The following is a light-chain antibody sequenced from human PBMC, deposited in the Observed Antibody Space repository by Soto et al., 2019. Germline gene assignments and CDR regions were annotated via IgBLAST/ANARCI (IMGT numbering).Light chain of an antibody. CDR3: SSYAGSNNFGV. V-gene: IGLV2-8*01. Sequence: QSALTQPPSASGSPGQSVTISCTGPSSDVGGYNYVSWYQQHPGKAPTLMIYEVSKRPSGVPDRFSGSKSGNTASLTVSGRQAEDEADYYCSSYAGSNNFGVFGTGTKLTVL. J-gene: IGLJ1*01. CDR2: EVS. CDR1: SSDVGGYNY.